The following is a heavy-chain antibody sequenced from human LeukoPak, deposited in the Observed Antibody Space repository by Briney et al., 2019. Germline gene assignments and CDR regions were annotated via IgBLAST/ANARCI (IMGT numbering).Heavy chain of an antibody. V-gene: IGHV3-15*01. D-gene: IGHD3-22*01. J-gene: IGHJ4*02. Sequence: GGSLRLSCAASGLTLKSYWMSWVRQAPGKGLEWVGRIKRKTDGGTTDYAAPVKGRFTISRDDSKNTLFLQMNSLKTEDTAMYYCATASRGYVDYWGQGTLVTVSS. CDR2: IKRKTDGGTT. CDR1: GLTLKSYW. CDR3: ATASRGYVDY.